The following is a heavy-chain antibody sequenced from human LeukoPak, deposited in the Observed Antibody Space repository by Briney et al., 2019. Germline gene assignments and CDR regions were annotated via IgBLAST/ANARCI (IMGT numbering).Heavy chain of an antibody. J-gene: IGHJ6*03. Sequence: SETLSLTCTVSGGSISSYYWSWIRQPAGKGLERIGRIYTSGSTNYNPSLKSRVTMSVDTSKNQFSLKLSSVTAADTAVYYCARNYDFWSGYYKAYYYYMDVWGKGTTVTVSS. D-gene: IGHD3-3*01. CDR2: IYTSGST. CDR3: ARNYDFWSGYYKAYYYYMDV. CDR1: GGSISSYY. V-gene: IGHV4-4*07.